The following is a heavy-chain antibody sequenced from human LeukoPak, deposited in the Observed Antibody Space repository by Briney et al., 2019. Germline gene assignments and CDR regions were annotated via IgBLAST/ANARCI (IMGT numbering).Heavy chain of an antibody. CDR1: GFTVSSNY. CDR2: IYSGGST. Sequence: RGSLRLSCAASGFTVSSNYMSWVRQAPGKGLEWVSVIYSGGSTYYADSVKGRFTISRDNSKNTLYLQMNSLRAEDTAVYYCARDLLSGSYGMDVWGQGTTVTVSS. CDR3: ARDLLSGSYGMDV. D-gene: IGHD1-26*01. J-gene: IGHJ6*02. V-gene: IGHV3-53*01.